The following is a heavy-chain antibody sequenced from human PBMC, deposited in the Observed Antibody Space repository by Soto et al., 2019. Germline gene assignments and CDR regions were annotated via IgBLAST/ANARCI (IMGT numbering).Heavy chain of an antibody. J-gene: IGHJ6*02. Sequence: GGSLRLSCAAPGFTFSSYSMNWVRQAPGKGLEWVSSISSSSSYIYYADSVKGRFTISRDNAKNSLYLQMNSLRAEDTAVYYCARSGATGTEYYGMDVWGQGTTVTVSS. CDR3: ARSGATGTEYYGMDV. CDR2: ISSSSSYI. V-gene: IGHV3-21*01. D-gene: IGHD4-17*01. CDR1: GFTFSSYS.